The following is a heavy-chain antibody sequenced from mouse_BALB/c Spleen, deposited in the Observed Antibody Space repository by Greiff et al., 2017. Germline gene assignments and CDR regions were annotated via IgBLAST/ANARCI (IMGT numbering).Heavy chain of an antibody. CDR3: ARSHAY. Sequence: QVQLKESGPELARPGTSVKVSCKASGYSFTSFGLTWVKQRTGQGLEWIGEIYPRSGNTYYNENFKGKATLTVDKSSSTAYMQLSSLTSEDSAVYYCARSHAYWGLGTLVTVSA. CDR1: GYSFTSFG. J-gene: IGHJ3*01. V-gene: IGHV1-81*01. CDR2: IYPRSGNT.